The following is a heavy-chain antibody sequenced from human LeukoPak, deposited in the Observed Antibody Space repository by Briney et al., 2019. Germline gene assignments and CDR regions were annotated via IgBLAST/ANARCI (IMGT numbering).Heavy chain of an antibody. CDR1: GYTFTNDD. D-gene: IGHD6-19*01. CDR3: TRGRAAGD. V-gene: IGHV1-8*01. CDR2: VSPDSGDT. J-gene: IGHJ4*02. Sequence: ASVKVSCKASGYTFTNDDINWVRQATGQGIEWMGWVSPDSGDTGYAPNFRGRVTMTTDTSINTAYMELTSLTSEDTAIYYCTRGRAAGDWGQGTLVTVSS.